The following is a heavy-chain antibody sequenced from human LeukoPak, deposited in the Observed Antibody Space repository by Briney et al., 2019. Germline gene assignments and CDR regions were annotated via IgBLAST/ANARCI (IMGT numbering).Heavy chain of an antibody. J-gene: IGHJ5*02. CDR2: IYYSGST. Sequence: LETLSLTCTVSGGSISSYYSSWIRQPPGKGLEWFGYIYYSGSTNYNPSLKSRVTISVDTSKNQFSLKLSSVTAADTAVYYCARDEYYGSGSPRENWFDPWGQGTLVTVSS. CDR3: ARDEYYGSGSPRENWFDP. V-gene: IGHV4-59*01. CDR1: GGSISSYY. D-gene: IGHD3-10*01.